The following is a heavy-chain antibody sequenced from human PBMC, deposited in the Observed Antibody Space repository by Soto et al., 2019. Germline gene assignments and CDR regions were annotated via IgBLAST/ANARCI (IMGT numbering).Heavy chain of an antibody. Sequence: QVQLVESGGGVVQPGRSLRLSCAASGFTFSSYAMHWVRQAPGKGLEWVAVISYDGSNKYYADSVKGRFTISRDNSKNTLYLQMNSLRAEDTAVYYCATVGGAFDIWGQGTMVTVSS. V-gene: IGHV3-30-3*01. CDR2: ISYDGSNK. CDR3: ATVGGAFDI. J-gene: IGHJ3*02. D-gene: IGHD3-10*01. CDR1: GFTFSSYA.